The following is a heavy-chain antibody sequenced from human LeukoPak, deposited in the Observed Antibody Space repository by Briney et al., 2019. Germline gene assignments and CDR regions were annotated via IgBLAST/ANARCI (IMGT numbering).Heavy chain of an antibody. CDR3: ARSPYSSSWHHPAPFDC. CDR1: GGSISSYY. D-gene: IGHD6-13*01. V-gene: IGHV4-59*01. CDR2: IYYSGST. Sequence: PSETLSLTCTVSGGSISSYYWSWIRQPPGKGLEWIGYIYYSGSTNYNPSLKSRVTISVDTSKNQFSLKLSSVTAADTAVYYCARSPYSSSWHHPAPFDCWGQGTLVTVSS. J-gene: IGHJ4*02.